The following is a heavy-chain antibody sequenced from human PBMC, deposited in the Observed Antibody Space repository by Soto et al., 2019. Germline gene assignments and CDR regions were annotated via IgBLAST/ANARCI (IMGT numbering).Heavy chain of an antibody. D-gene: IGHD2-8*01. CDR1: GFTFSSYA. CDR2: ISGSGGST. J-gene: IGHJ5*02. V-gene: IGHV3-23*01. CDR3: AKDSLVGGYCTNGVCYNNWFDP. Sequence: PGGSLRLSCAASGFTFSSYAMSWVLQAPGKGLEWVSAISGSGGSTYYADSVKGRFTISRDNSKNTLYLQMNSLRAEDTAVYYCAKDSLVGGYCTNGVCYNNWFDPWGQGTLVTVSS.